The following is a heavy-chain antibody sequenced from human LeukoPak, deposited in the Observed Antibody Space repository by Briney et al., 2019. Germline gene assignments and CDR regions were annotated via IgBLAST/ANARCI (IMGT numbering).Heavy chain of an antibody. J-gene: IGHJ6*02. CDR1: GGSFSGYY. V-gene: IGHV4-34*01. Sequence: SETLSLTCAVYGGSFSGYYWSWIRQPPGKGLEWIGEINHSGSTNYNPSLKSRVTISVDTSKNQFSLKLSSVTAADTAVYYCARGRDSSGYSYYYYGMDVWGQGTTVTVSS. CDR3: ARGRDSSGYSYYYYGMDV. CDR2: INHSGST. D-gene: IGHD3-22*01.